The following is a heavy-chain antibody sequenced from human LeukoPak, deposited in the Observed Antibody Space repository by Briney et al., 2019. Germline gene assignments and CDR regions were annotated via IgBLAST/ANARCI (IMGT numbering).Heavy chain of an antibody. D-gene: IGHD1-26*01. Sequence: SETLSLTCTVSGGSISSSTYYWAWVRQPPGKGLEWIGSINYSGNTYYKSSLKSRVTISVDTSKNLFSLKLTSVTAADTAVYYCTRLTVGTTWGNYFDYWGQGTVVTVSS. CDR1: GGSISSSTYY. V-gene: IGHV4-39*01. J-gene: IGHJ4*02. CDR3: TRLTVGTTWGNYFDY. CDR2: INYSGNT.